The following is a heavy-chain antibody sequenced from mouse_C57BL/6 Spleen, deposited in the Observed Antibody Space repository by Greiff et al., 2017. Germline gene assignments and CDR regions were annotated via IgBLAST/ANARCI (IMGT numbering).Heavy chain of an antibody. J-gene: IGHJ2*01. CDR3: ASPYYGSGYDYFDY. CDR1: GYAFSSYW. D-gene: IGHD1-1*01. CDR2: IYPGDGDT. V-gene: IGHV1-80*01. Sequence: QVQLQQSGAELVKPGASVKISCKASGYAFSSYWMNWVKQRPGKGLEWIGQIYPGDGDTNYNGKFKGKATLTADKSSSTAYMQLSSLTTEDSAVYFGASPYYGSGYDYFDYWGQGTTLTVSS.